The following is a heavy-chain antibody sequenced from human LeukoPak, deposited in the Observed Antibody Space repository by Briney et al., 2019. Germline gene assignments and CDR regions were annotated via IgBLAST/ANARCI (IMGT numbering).Heavy chain of an antibody. J-gene: IGHJ4*02. D-gene: IGHD3-22*01. CDR2: ISSSGSTI. CDR1: GFTFSDYY. Sequence: GGSLRLSCEPSGFTFSDYYMSWIRQAPGKGLEWVSYISSSGSTIYYADSVKGRFTISRDNAKNTLYLQMNSLRAEDTAVYYCARDLTEYYYDSSGYHGGDYWGQGTLVTVST. CDR3: ARDLTEYYYDSSGYHGGDY. V-gene: IGHV3-11*04.